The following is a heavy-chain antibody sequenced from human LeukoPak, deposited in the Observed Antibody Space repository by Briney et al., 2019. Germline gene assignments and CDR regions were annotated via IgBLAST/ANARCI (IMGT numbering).Heavy chain of an antibody. J-gene: IGHJ4*02. V-gene: IGHV4-39*01. CDR2: IYYSGST. CDR1: GGSISSGSYY. CDR3: ASTQGDDSSGYYGY. Sequence: SETLSLACTVSGGSISSGSYYWGWIRQPPGKGLEWIGSIYYSGSTYYNPSLKSRVTISVDTSKNQFSLKLSSVTAADTAVYYCASTQGDDSSGYYGYWGQGTLVTVSS. D-gene: IGHD3-22*01.